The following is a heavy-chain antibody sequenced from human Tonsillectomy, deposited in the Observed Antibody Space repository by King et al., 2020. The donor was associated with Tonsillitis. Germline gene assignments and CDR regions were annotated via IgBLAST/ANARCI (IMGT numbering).Heavy chain of an antibody. Sequence: VQLVESGGDLIQPGGSLRLSCAASGFTVSSNYMTWVRQAPGKGLEWVSVIYDGGRTFYADSVKGRFTISGDNSKNTLDLQMNSLRAEDTGVYYCAREKIDSSGAVDIWGQGTMVTVSS. CDR2: IYDGGRT. J-gene: IGHJ3*02. CDR3: AREKIDSSGAVDI. D-gene: IGHD3-22*01. CDR1: GFTVSSNY. V-gene: IGHV3-53*01.